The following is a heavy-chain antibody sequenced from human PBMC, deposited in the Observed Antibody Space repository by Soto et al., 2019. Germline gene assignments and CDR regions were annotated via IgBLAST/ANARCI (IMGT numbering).Heavy chain of an antibody. CDR3: AGVFPVPAAWDY. J-gene: IGHJ4*02. V-gene: IGHV1-58*02. CDR1: RVTITRSA. D-gene: IGHD2-2*01. CDR2: SVVGSGNT. Sequence: SVKVSSKASRVTITRSAMQLLRQARRQRREWIGWSVVGSGNTNYAQKFQERVTITRDMSTSTAYMELSSPRSEDTGVYYCAGVFPVPAAWDYWGQGPLVTVSS.